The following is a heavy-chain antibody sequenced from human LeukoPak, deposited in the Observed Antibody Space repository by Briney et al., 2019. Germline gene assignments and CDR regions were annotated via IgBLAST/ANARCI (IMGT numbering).Heavy chain of an antibody. D-gene: IGHD2-2*01. V-gene: IGHV4-61*02. J-gene: IGHJ5*02. CDR3: AAQWRVVPAAIAWFDP. CDR1: GGSISSGSYY. CDR2: IYTSGST. Sequence: SETLSLTCTVSGGSISSGSYYWSWIRQPAGKGLEWIGRIYTSGSTNYNPSLKSRVTISVDTSKNQFSLKLSSVTAADTAVYYCAAQWRVVPAAIAWFDPWGQGTLVTVSS.